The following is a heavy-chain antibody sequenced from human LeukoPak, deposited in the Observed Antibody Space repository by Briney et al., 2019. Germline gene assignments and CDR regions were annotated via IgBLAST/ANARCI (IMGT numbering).Heavy chain of an antibody. J-gene: IGHJ4*02. CDR2: TSISGTTI. CDR1: GFTFSSYS. Sequence: GGSLRLSCEASGFTFSSYSMNWVRQAPGKGLEWISFTSISGTTISYAESVKGRFTISRDNAKNLLYLQMSSLGAEDTAVYYCARARSGLGRLVPMDYWGQGTLVTVSS. D-gene: IGHD6-6*01. V-gene: IGHV3-48*01. CDR3: ARARSGLGRLVPMDY.